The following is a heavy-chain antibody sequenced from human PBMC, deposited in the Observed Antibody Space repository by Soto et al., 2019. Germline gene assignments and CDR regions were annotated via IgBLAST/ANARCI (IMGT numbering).Heavy chain of an antibody. J-gene: IGHJ5*02. D-gene: IGHD3-10*01. CDR1: GGSISSNTYY. CDR3: ARHHQGTYNWCDP. CDR2: KYYSGSS. Sequence: QLQVQESGPGLVRPSETLSLTCTVSGGSISSNTYYWGWIRQPPGKGLEWIGSKYYSGSSYHNPSLNSRVTISVDTSKNQISLKLSSVTAADTAVYYCARHHQGTYNWCDPWGQGTLVTVSS. V-gene: IGHV4-39*01.